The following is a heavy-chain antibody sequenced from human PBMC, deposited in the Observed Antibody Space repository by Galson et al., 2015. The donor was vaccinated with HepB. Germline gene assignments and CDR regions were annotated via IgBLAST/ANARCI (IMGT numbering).Heavy chain of an antibody. J-gene: IGHJ6*03. CDR1: GGTFSSYA. D-gene: IGHD3-3*01. CDR3: AAGYYDFWSGRTGQSTRPHYYYMDV. Sequence: SVKVSCKASGGTFSSYAISWVRQAPGQGLEWMGRIIPILGIANYAQKFQGRVTITADKSTSTAYMELSSLRSEDTAVYYCAAGYYDFWSGRTGQSTRPHYYYMDVWGKGTTVTVSS. V-gene: IGHV1-69*04. CDR2: IIPILGIA.